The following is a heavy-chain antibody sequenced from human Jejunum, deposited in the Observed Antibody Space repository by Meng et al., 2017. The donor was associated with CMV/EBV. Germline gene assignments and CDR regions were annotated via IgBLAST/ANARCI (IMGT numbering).Heavy chain of an antibody. CDR1: GGSICSGDYF. CDR3: ARGRLQSEYFDY. J-gene: IGHJ4*02. Sequence: QVRVRQLGPGQVKLSQTLSLPCTVCGGSICSGDYFWTWIRQPAGKGREWIGRIYASGSTSSHPSLESRLTISVDTSKNQFSLKMSSVTAADTAVYYCARGRLQSEYFDYWGQGTLVTVSS. D-gene: IGHD5-24*01. CDR2: IYASGST. V-gene: IGHV4-61*02.